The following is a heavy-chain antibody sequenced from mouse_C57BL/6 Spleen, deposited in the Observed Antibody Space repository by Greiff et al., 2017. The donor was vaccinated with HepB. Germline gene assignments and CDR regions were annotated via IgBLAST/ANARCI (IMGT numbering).Heavy chain of an antibody. J-gene: IGHJ4*01. D-gene: IGHD2-4*01. V-gene: IGHV2-2*01. CDR2: IWSGGST. CDR1: GFSLTSYG. CDR3: ARVETGLRRTMDY. Sequence: VKLMESGPGLVQPSQSLSITCTVSGFSLTSYGVHWVRQSPGKGLEWLGVIWSGGSTDYNAAFISRLSISKDYSKSQVFFKMNSLQADDTAIYYCARVETGLRRTMDYWCQGPSVTVSS.